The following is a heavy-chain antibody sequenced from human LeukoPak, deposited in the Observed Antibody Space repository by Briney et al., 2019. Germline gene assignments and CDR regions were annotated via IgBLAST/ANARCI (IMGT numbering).Heavy chain of an antibody. V-gene: IGHV4-34*01. CDR1: GGSFSGYY. CDR2: ISHSGST. D-gene: IGHD2-2*01. J-gene: IGHJ4*02. CDR3: ARQVGYCSSTSCSMGRIFDY. Sequence: PSETLSLTCAVYGGSFSGYYWSWIRQPPGKGLEWIGEISHSGSTNYNPSLKSRVTISVDTSKNQFSLKLSSVTAADTAVYYCARQVGYCSSTSCSMGRIFDYWGQGTLVTVSS.